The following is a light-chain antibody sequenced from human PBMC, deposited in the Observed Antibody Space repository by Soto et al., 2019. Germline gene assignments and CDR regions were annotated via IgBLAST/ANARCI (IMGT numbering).Light chain of an antibody. V-gene: IGKV1-39*01. CDR2: GVS. CDR1: QTIRSW. J-gene: IGKJ5*01. Sequence: SPSAVPDCTSNRANITFRARQTIRSWLAWYPQKPGKAPKLLIYGVSSLQSGVPSRFSGSGSGTDFTLSISSLQPEDFASYYCQQSYSTPRTFGQGTRLAI. CDR3: QQSYSTPRT.